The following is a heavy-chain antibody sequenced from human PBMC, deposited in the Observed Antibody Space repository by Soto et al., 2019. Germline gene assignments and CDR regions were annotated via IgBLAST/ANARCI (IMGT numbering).Heavy chain of an antibody. D-gene: IGHD2-2*01. Sequence: ASVKVSCKTSGYIFTSYYIHWVRQAPGQGLEWMGIINPSGGTTTYAQKFQGRVTMTRDTSTSTVYMELSSLRSEDTAVYYCARGPATAPDAYWGLGTLVTISS. V-gene: IGHV1-46*01. CDR1: GYIFTSYY. CDR2: INPSGGTT. CDR3: ARGPATAPDAY. J-gene: IGHJ4*02.